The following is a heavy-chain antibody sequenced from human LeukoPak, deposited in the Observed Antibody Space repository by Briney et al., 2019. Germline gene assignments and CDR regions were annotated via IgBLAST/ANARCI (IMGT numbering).Heavy chain of an antibody. V-gene: IGHV4-38-2*02. J-gene: IGHJ6*03. Sequence: SETLSLTCTVSGYSISSGYYWGWIRQPPGKGLEWIGSIYHSGSTYYNPSLKSRVTISVDTSKNQFSLKLSSVTAADTAVYYCARIYEFTNYYYYMDVWGKGTTVTISS. D-gene: IGHD3-3*01. CDR1: GYSISSGYY. CDR3: ARIYEFTNYYYYMDV. CDR2: IYHSGST.